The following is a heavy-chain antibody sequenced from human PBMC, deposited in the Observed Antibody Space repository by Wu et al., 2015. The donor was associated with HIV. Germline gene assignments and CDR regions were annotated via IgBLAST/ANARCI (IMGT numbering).Heavy chain of an antibody. CDR3: ARDLSWGTGTTFLTGGNYYYGMDV. Sequence: QVQLVQSGAEVKKPGSSVKVSCKASGGTFSSYAISWVRQAPGQGLEWMGRIIPIFGTANYAQKFQGRVTITADESTSTAYMELSSLRSEDTAVYYCARDLSWGTGTTFLTGGNYYYGMDVWGQGTTVTVSS. J-gene: IGHJ6*02. D-gene: IGHD1-1*01. V-gene: IGHV1-69*13. CDR2: IIPIFGTA. CDR1: GGTFSSYA.